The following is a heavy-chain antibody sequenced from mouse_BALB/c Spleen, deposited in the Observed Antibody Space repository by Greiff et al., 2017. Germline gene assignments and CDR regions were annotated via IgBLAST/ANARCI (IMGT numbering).Heavy chain of an antibody. J-gene: IGHJ4*01. CDR3: AMGNY. V-gene: IGHV14-4*02. CDR1: GFNIKDYY. Sequence: EVQLQQSGAELVRSGASVKLSCTASGFNIKDYYMHWVKQRPEQGLEWIGWIDPENGDTEYAPKFQGKATLTADKSSSTAYMQLSSLTSVDSAVYFCAMGNYWGQGTSVTVSS. CDR2: IDPENGDT.